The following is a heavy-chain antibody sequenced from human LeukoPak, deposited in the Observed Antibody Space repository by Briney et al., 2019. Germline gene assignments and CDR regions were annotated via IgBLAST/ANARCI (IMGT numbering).Heavy chain of an antibody. CDR2: MNTDGSRT. CDR3: ASDFTGRDDY. D-gene: IGHD2-8*02. Sequence: GESLKISCAASGFTFSSYWMHWVRQAPGKGLVWVSRMNTDGSRTDYADSVRGRFTISRDNAWNTLYLQMNSLGVEDTAVYFCASDFTGRDDYWGQGTLVTVSS. CDR1: GFTFSSYW. J-gene: IGHJ4*02. V-gene: IGHV3-74*01.